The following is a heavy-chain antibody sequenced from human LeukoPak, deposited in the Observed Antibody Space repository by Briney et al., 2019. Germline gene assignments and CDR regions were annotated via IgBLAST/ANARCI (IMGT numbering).Heavy chain of an antibody. V-gene: IGHV4-59*01. CDR1: GGSISSYY. Sequence: SETLSLTCTVSGGSISSYYWSWIRQPPSKGLEWIGYIKYSGSTNYNPSLKSRVTISVDTSKNQVSLKLSSVTAADTAVYYCARGANSNHPGLDNWGQGTLVTVSS. CDR3: ARGANSNHPGLDN. J-gene: IGHJ4*02. D-gene: IGHD4-11*01. CDR2: IKYSGST.